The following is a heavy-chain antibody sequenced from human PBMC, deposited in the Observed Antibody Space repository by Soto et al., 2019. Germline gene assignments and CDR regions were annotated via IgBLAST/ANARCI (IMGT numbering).Heavy chain of an antibody. V-gene: IGHV1-3*01. CDR1: GYTFTSYA. J-gene: IGHJ5*02. Sequence: QVQLVQSGAEVKKPGASVKVSCKASGYTFTSYAMHWVRQAPGQRLEWMGWINAGNGNTKYSQKFQGRVTITRDTSASTCHLALRSLISEHMTVYYCARGSSGSDADLFDPWGQGTLVTVSS. CDR2: INAGNGNT. D-gene: IGHD2-21*01. CDR3: ARGSSGSDADLFDP.